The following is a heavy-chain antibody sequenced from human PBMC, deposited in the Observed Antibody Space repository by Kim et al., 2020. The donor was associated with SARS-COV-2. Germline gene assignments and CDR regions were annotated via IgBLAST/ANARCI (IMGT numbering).Heavy chain of an antibody. Sequence: GGSLRLSCAASGFTFSSYAMSWVRQAPGKGLEWVSTISDSGGSTYYADSVKGRFTISRDNSKNTLYLQMNSLRAEDTAVYYCAKVKGFSGRYPFDDWGQGTLVTVSS. D-gene: IGHD1-26*01. J-gene: IGHJ4*02. CDR2: ISDSGGST. CDR1: GFTFSSYA. CDR3: AKVKGFSGRYPFDD. V-gene: IGHV3-23*01.